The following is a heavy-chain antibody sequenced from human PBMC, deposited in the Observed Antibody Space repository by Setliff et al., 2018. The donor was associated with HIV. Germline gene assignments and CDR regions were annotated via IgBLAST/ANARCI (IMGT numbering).Heavy chain of an antibody. V-gene: IGHV1-2*02. Sequence: ASVKVSCKASGYTFTGYYMHWVRQAPGQGLEWMGWINPNSGGTNYAQKFQGRVTMTRDTSISTAYMELSRLRSDDAAVYYCARGSLLGYFDWLFPDWGQGTLVTVSS. CDR1: GYTFTGYY. J-gene: IGHJ4*02. CDR2: INPNSGGT. D-gene: IGHD3-9*01. CDR3: ARGSLLGYFDWLFPD.